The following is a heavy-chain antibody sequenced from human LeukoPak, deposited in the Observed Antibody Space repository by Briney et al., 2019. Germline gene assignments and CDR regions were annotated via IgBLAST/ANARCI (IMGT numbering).Heavy chain of an antibody. CDR3: ARVRGGYSTSGSYYPYYFHY. D-gene: IGHD3-10*01. J-gene: IGHJ4*02. CDR2: VHHSGTT. V-gene: IGHV4-59*01. CDR1: GASITSDY. Sequence: PSETLSLTCSVSGASITSDYWSWIRQPPGKGLEWIGYVHHSGTTKYNPSLNSRVTISMDTSKNQFSLKLSSVTAADTAVYYCARVRGGYSTSGSYYPYYFHYWGQGTLVTVSS.